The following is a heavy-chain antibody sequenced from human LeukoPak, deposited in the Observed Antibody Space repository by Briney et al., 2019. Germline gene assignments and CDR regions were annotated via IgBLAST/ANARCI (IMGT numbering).Heavy chain of an antibody. CDR1: GYSFTSYW. V-gene: IGHV5-51*01. D-gene: IGHD2-2*01. J-gene: IGHJ4*02. CDR3: ARFTTTLVGYCSSTSCSAAFDY. CDR2: IYPGDSDT. Sequence: GESLKISCKGSGYSFTSYWIGWVRQMPGKGLEWMGIIYPGDSDTRYSPSFQGQVTISADKSISTAYLQWSSLKASDTAMYYCARFTTTLVGYCSSTSCSAAFDYWGQGTLVTVPS.